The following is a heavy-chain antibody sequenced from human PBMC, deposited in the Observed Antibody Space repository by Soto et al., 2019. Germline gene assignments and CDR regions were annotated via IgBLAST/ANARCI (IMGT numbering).Heavy chain of an antibody. CDR2: FDPEDGET. Sequence: QVPLVQSGAEVKKTGASGKVSCKVSGYTLTELSMHWVRQAPGKGLEWMGGFDPEDGETIYAQKFQGRVTMTEDTSTDTAYMELSSLRSEDTAVYYCATGPFAEAPGHLDWLLFPGLRFDYYGQGTLVTVSS. J-gene: IGHJ4*02. V-gene: IGHV1-24*01. CDR3: ATGPFAEAPGHLDWLLFPGLRFDY. D-gene: IGHD3-9*01. CDR1: GYTLTELS.